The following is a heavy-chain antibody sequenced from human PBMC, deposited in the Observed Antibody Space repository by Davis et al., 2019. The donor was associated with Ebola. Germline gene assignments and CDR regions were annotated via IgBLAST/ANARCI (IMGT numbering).Heavy chain of an antibody. Sequence: AASVKVSCKASGYTFTGYYMHWVRQAPGQGLEWMGWINPNSGGTNYAQKFQGRVTMTRDTSISTAYMELSRLRSDDTAVYYCARLLKTYYYDSSGTRAFDIWGQGTMVTVSS. J-gene: IGHJ3*02. CDR2: INPNSGGT. CDR3: ARLLKTYYYDSSGTRAFDI. V-gene: IGHV1-2*02. CDR1: GYTFTGYY. D-gene: IGHD3-22*01.